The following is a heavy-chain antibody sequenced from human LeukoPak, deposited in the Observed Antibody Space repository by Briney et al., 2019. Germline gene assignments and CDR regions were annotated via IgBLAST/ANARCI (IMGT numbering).Heavy chain of an antibody. CDR1: GGSISSGGYY. V-gene: IGHV4-61*08. D-gene: IGHD6-19*01. CDR2: IYYSGST. J-gene: IGHJ5*02. Sequence: SETLSLTCTVSGGSISSGGYYWSWIRQHPGKGLEWIGYIYYSGSTNYNPSLKSRVTISVDTSKNQFSLKLSSVTAADTAVYYCARGGSSGWTPWGQGTLVTVSS. CDR3: ARGGSSGWTP.